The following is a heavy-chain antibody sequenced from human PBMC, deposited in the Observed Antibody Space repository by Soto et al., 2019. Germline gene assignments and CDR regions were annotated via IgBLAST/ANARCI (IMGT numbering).Heavy chain of an antibody. J-gene: IGHJ4*02. Sequence: QLQLQESGPGLVKPSETLSLTCTVSGGSISSSSYYWGWISQPPGKGLEWIGSIYYSGSTYYNPSLKSRVTISVDTSKNQFALKLSSVTAADTAVYYCASGWYSSSHNFDYWGQGTLVTVSS. D-gene: IGHD6-6*01. CDR3: ASGWYSSSHNFDY. V-gene: IGHV4-39*01. CDR1: GGSISSSSYY. CDR2: IYYSGST.